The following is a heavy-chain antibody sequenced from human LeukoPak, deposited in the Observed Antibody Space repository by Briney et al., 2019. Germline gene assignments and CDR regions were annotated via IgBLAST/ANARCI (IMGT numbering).Heavy chain of an antibody. CDR1: GYTFTGYY. CDR2: ITPNSGAT. J-gene: IGHJ3*02. V-gene: IGHV1-2*02. CDR3: ASLGSSGWQLRGGTFDI. D-gene: IGHD6-19*01. Sequence: ASVKVSCKASGYTFTGYYMHWVRRAPGQGLEWMGWITPNSGATDYTQTFQGRVTMTRDTSTSTAYMELSRLRSDDTAVYYCASLGSSGWQLRGGTFDIWGQGTMVTVSS.